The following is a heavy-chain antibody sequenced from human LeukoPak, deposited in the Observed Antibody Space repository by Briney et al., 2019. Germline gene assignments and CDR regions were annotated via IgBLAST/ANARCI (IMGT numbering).Heavy chain of an antibody. Sequence: GGSLRLSCAASGFTFSSYTMNWVRQAPGKGLEWVSSISSSSSYIYYADSVKGRFTISRDNAKNSLYLQMNSLRAEDTAVYYCARDDISHIVGATGLDYWGQGTLVTVSS. CDR1: GFTFSSYT. V-gene: IGHV3-21*01. D-gene: IGHD1-26*01. CDR3: ARDDISHIVGATGLDY. CDR2: ISSSSSYI. J-gene: IGHJ4*02.